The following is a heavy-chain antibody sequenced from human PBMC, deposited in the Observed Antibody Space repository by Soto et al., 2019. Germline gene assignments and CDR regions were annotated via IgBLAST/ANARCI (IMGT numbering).Heavy chain of an antibody. Sequence: TGGSLRLSCAASGFTFSTYAMSWVRQAPGKGPEWVSTIDNSGGITYYADSVKGRFTISRDNSKNTLYLQMNSLRAEDTAVYYCAKGGYNYGFLFDCWGQGTLVTVSS. V-gene: IGHV3-23*05. J-gene: IGHJ4*02. D-gene: IGHD5-18*01. CDR2: IDNSGGIT. CDR3: AKGGYNYGFLFDC. CDR1: GFTFSTYA.